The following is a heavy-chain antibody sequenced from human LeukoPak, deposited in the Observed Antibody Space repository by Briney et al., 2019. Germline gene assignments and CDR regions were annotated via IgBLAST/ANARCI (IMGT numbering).Heavy chain of an antibody. D-gene: IGHD6-13*01. CDR3: ARVLRIAAAGSYFYY. J-gene: IGHJ4*02. CDR1: GYTFTGYY. CDR2: INPNSGGT. V-gene: IGHV1-2*02. Sequence: ASVKVSCKASGYTFTGYYMHWVRQAPGQGLEWMGWINPNSGGTNYAQKFQGRVTMTRDTSISTAYMELSRLRSDDTAVYYCARVLRIAAAGSYFYYWGQGTLVTVSS.